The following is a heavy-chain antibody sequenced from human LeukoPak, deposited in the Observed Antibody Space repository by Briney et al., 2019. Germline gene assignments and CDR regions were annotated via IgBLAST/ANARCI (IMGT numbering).Heavy chain of an antibody. D-gene: IGHD6-19*01. CDR1: GFSFRSYG. J-gene: IGHJ4*02. Sequence: PGGSLRLSCAASGFSFRSYGMSWVRQAPGKGMEWVSAISGSGGSTYYADSVKGRLTISRDNSKNTLYLQMNSLRAEDTAVYYCTTDSSGTPDYWGQGTLVTVSS. CDR3: TTDSSGTPDY. V-gene: IGHV3-23*01. CDR2: ISGSGGST.